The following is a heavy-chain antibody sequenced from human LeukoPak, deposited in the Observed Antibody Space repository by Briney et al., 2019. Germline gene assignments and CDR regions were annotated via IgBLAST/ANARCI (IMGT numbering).Heavy chain of an antibody. CDR1: GFTFSGSA. CDR2: ITSKANSYAT. J-gene: IGHJ4*02. D-gene: IGHD2-15*01. Sequence: GGSMRLSCAASGFTFSGSAMHWVRQASGKGLEWVGRITSKANSYATAYAASVKGRFTISRDDSKNTAYLQMNSLKTEDTAVYYCTRHTGYCSGGSCHISSWGQGTLVTVSS. V-gene: IGHV3-73*01. CDR3: TRHTGYCSGGSCHISS.